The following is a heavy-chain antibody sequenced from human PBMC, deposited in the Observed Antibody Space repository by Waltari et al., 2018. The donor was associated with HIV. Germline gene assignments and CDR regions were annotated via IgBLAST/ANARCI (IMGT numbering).Heavy chain of an antibody. D-gene: IGHD2-2*01. Sequence: QLQLQESGPGLVKPSETLSLTCTVSGGSISSSSYYWAWIRQPPGKGLEWIGSIYYSGSTYYNPALKSRVTISVDTSKNQFSLKLSSVTAADTAVYYCARQPPKYLIGFRFDPWGQGTLVTVSS. J-gene: IGHJ5*02. CDR1: GGSISSSSYY. CDR3: ARQPPKYLIGFRFDP. CDR2: IYYSGST. V-gene: IGHV4-39*01.